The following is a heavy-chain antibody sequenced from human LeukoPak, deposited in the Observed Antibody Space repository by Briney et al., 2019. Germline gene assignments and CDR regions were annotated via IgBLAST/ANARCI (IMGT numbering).Heavy chain of an antibody. CDR3: ARRSRGWGKYYYYYYMDV. V-gene: IGHV4-39*01. Sequence: SETLSLTCTVSGGSISSSSYYWGWIRQPPGKGQEWIGSIYYSGSTYYNPSLKSRVTISVDTSKNQFSLKLSSVTAADTAVYYCARRSRGWGKYYYYYYMDVWGKGTTVTVSS. CDR2: IYYSGST. J-gene: IGHJ6*03. D-gene: IGHD6-19*01. CDR1: GGSISSSSYY.